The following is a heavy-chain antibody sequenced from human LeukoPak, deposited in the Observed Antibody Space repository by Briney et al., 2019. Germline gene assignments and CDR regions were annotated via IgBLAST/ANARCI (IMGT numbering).Heavy chain of an antibody. CDR3: ARENNSGWYRKAAFDY. J-gene: IGHJ4*02. CDR1: GYTFTDYY. D-gene: IGHD6-19*01. CDR2: INPNGGGT. V-gene: IGHV1-2*02. Sequence: ASVKVSCKSSGYTFTDYYMHWVRQAPGQGLEWVGWINPNGGGTNYAQSLQGRVSMTRDTSIGTAYMELSSLISDDTAIYYCARENNSGWYRKAAFDYWGQGTLVTVTS.